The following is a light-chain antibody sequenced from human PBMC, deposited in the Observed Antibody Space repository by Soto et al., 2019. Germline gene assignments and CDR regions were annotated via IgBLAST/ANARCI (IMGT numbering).Light chain of an antibody. CDR3: QQYGSSPMYT. Sequence: EVVLTQSPGTLSLSPGERATLSCRASQSVTISYLAWYQQKPGQAPRLLIYGGSSRATGIPDRFSGSGSGTDFTLTISRLEPEDFAVYYCQQYGSSPMYTFGQGTKLEIK. V-gene: IGKV3-20*01. J-gene: IGKJ2*01. CDR1: QSVTISY. CDR2: GGS.